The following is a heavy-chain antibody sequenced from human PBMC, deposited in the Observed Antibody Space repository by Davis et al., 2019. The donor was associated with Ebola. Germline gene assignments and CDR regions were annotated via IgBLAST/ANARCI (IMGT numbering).Heavy chain of an antibody. CDR3: ARAIAYYYYGMDV. V-gene: IGHV3-21*01. CDR1: GFTFSSYS. J-gene: IGHJ6*02. Sequence: PGGSLRLSCAASGFTFSSYSMNWVRQAPGKGLEWVSSISSSSSYIYYADSVKVRFTISRDNAKNSLYLQMNSLRAEDTAVYYCARAIAYYYYGMDVWGQGTTVTVSS. CDR2: ISSSSSYI.